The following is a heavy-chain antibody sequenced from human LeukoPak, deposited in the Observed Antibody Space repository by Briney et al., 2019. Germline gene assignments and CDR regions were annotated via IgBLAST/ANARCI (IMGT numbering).Heavy chain of an antibody. CDR3: AREIVDTAMVLFDY. J-gene: IGHJ4*02. CDR2: ISAYNGNK. Sequence: ASVKVSCKASGYTFTSYGISWVRQAPGQGLEWMGWISAYNGNKNYAQKRQGRVTMTTDTSTSTAYMELRSLRSDDTAVYYCAREIVDTAMVLFDYWGQGTLVTVSS. D-gene: IGHD5-18*01. CDR1: GYTFTSYG. V-gene: IGHV1-18*01.